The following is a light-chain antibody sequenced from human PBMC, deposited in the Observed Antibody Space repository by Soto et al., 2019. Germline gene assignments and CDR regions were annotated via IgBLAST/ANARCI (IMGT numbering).Light chain of an antibody. V-gene: IGKV3-15*01. CDR1: QSISTK. CDR3: QQLNTYPVT. CDR2: GAS. Sequence: IVMTQSPATLSVSPGERATLSCRASQSISTKLAWYQQKPGQAPRLLIYGASTRATGIPVRFSGSGSGTEFTLTITSLQFEDFATYYCQQLNTYPVTFGGGTKVEIK. J-gene: IGKJ4*01.